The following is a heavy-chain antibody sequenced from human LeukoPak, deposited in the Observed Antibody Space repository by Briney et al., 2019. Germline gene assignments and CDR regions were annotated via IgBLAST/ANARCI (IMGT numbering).Heavy chain of an antibody. V-gene: IGHV3-30*18. Sequence: GRSLRLSCAASGFTFSSYGMHWVRQAPGKGLEGGAVISYDGSNKYYAESVKGRFTISRDNSKNTLYLQMNSLRAEDTAVYYCAKGGPFDYWGQGTLVTVSS. J-gene: IGHJ4*02. CDR2: ISYDGSNK. CDR3: AKGGPFDY. CDR1: GFTFSSYG. D-gene: IGHD3-16*01.